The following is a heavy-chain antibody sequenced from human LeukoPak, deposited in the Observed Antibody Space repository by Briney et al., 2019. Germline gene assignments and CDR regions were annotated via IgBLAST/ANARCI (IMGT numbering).Heavy chain of an antibody. V-gene: IGHV3-23*01. CDR2: ISGSGGST. Sequence: GSLRLSCAASGFTFSSYAMSWVRQAPGKGLEWVSAISGSGGSTYYADSVKGRFTISRDNSKNTLYLQMNSLRAEDTAVYYCAREKYGSGRLVWYYYGMDVWGQGTTVTVSS. D-gene: IGHD3-10*01. CDR1: GFTFSSYA. J-gene: IGHJ6*02. CDR3: AREKYGSGRLVWYYYGMDV.